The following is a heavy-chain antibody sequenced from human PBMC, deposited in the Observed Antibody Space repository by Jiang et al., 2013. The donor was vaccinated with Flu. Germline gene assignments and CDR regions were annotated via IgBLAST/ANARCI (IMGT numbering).Heavy chain of an antibody. V-gene: IGHV3-9*01. CDR1: GFTFDDYA. J-gene: IGHJ4*01. D-gene: IGHD6-13*01. Sequence: EVQLVESGGGLVQPGRSLRLSCAASGFTFDDYAMHWVRQAPGKGLEWVSGISWNSGSIGYADSVKGRFTISRDNAKNSLYLQMNSLRAEDTALYYCAKASLRQQLVTGCDY. CDR2: ISWNSGSI. CDR3: AKASLRQQLVTGCDY.